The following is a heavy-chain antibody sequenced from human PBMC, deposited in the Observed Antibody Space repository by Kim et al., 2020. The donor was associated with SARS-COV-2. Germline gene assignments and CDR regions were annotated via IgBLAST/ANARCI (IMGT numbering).Heavy chain of an antibody. Sequence: PSRKSRVTISVDTSKNQFSLKLCSVSAADTAVYYCARVRVVVPAARNWFDPWGQGTLVTVSS. J-gene: IGHJ5*02. D-gene: IGHD2-2*01. CDR3: ARVRVVVPAARNWFDP. V-gene: IGHV4-31*02.